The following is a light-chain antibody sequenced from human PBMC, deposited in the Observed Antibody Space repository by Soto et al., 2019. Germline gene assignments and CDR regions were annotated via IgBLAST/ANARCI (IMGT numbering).Light chain of an antibody. CDR2: AAS. CDR3: LQRHTNLFT. CDR1: QSISNY. Sequence: DIQMTQSPSSLSASVGDRVTITCRASQSISNYLNWYQQKPGKAPKLLIYAASSLQSGVPSRFSCSGSGTVFTLTFSSPHPEDYSTYSCLQRHTNLFTFGPGTNVDIQ. J-gene: IGKJ3*01. V-gene: IGKV1-39*01.